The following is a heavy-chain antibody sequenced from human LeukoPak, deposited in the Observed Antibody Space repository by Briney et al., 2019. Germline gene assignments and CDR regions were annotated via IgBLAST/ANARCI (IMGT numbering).Heavy chain of an antibody. J-gene: IGHJ4*02. Sequence: PGGSLRLSCAASGFTFSSYGMSWVRQAPGKGLEWVSAISGSGGSTYYADSVKGRFTISRDNSKNTLYLQMNSLRAEDTAVYYCAKAPYYYGSGSYYFRGQGTLVAVSS. CDR2: ISGSGGST. V-gene: IGHV3-23*01. CDR1: GFTFSSYG. CDR3: AKAPYYYGSGSYYF. D-gene: IGHD3-10*01.